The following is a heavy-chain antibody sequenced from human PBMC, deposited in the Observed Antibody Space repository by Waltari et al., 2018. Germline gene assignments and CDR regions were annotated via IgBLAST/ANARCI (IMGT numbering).Heavy chain of an antibody. V-gene: IGHV1-69*12. CDR1: GGTFSSYA. CDR2: IIPIFGTA. CDR3: ASITEPGYSSSWYDY. Sequence: QVQLVQSGAEVKKPGSSVKVSCKASGGTFSSYAISWVRQAPGQGRVWMGGIIPIFGTANYAQKFQGRVTITADESTSTAYMELSSLRSEDTAVYYCASITEPGYSSSWYDYWGQGTLVTVSS. D-gene: IGHD6-13*01. J-gene: IGHJ4*02.